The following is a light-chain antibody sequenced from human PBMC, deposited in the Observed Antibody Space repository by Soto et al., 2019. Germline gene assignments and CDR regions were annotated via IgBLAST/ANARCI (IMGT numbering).Light chain of an antibody. CDR3: QSYDSSLWRV. CDR1: SSNIGAGYD. CDR2: GNS. V-gene: IGLV1-40*01. J-gene: IGLJ3*02. Sequence: QSVLTQPPSVSGAPGQRVTISCTGSSSNIGAGYDVHWYQQLPGTAPKLLIYGNSNRPSGVPDRFSGSKSGTSASLAITGLQAEDEAVYYCQSYDSSLWRVFGGGTKLTVL.